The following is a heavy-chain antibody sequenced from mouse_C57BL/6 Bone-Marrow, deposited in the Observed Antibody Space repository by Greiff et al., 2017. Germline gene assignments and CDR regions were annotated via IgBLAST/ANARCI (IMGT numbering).Heavy chain of an antibody. CDR1: GYSITSGYD. J-gene: IGHJ3*01. D-gene: IGHD2-4*01. CDR2: ISYSGST. V-gene: IGHV3-1*01. CDR3: ARAYDYDKDWFAY. Sequence: EVKLQESGPGMVKPSQSLSLTCTVTGYSITSGYDWHWIRHFPGNKLEWMGYISYSGSTNYNPSPKSRISITHDTSKNHFFLKLNSVTTEDTATYYCARAYDYDKDWFAYWGQGTLVTVSA.